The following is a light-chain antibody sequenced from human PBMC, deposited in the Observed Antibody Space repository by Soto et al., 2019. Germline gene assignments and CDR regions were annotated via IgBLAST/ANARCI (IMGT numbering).Light chain of an antibody. Sequence: QSVLTQPASVSGSPGQSITISCTGTSSDVGGYNYVSWYQQHPDKAPKLMIYEVSNRPSGVSNRFSGSKSGNTASLTISGLQAEDEAEYYCSSYTSSTTYVFGTGTKLTVL. J-gene: IGLJ1*01. V-gene: IGLV2-14*01. CDR3: SSYTSSTTYV. CDR1: SSDVGGYNY. CDR2: EVS.